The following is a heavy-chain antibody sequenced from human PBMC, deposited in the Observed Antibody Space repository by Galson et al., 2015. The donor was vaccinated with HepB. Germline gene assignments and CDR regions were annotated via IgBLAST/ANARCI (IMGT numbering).Heavy chain of an antibody. Sequence: SVKVSCKASGGTFSSYAISWVRQAPGQGLEWMGGIIPIFGTANYAQKFQGRVTITADESTSTAYMELSSLRSEDTAVYYCARGSTVVTPGTGQLGFDPWGQGTLVTVSS. J-gene: IGHJ5*02. D-gene: IGHD4-23*01. V-gene: IGHV1-69*13. CDR2: IIPIFGTA. CDR1: GGTFSSYA. CDR3: ARGSTVVTPGTGQLGFDP.